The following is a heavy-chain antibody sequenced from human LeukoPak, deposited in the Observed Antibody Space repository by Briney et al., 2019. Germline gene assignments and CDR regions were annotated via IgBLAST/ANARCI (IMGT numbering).Heavy chain of an antibody. D-gene: IGHD3-10*01. J-gene: IGHJ6*03. CDR3: ARQGSGYYYYYYMDV. CDR1: GGSISSYY. Sequence: PSETLSLTCTVSGGSISSYYWSWIRQPPGKGLEWIGYIYDSGSTNYNPSLKSRVTISVDTSKNQFSLKLSSVTAADTAVYYCARQGSGYYYYYYMDVWGKGTTVTISS. V-gene: IGHV4-59*08. CDR2: IYDSGST.